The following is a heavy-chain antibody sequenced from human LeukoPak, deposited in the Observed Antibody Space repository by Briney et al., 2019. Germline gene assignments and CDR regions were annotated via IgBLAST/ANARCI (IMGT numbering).Heavy chain of an antibody. D-gene: IGHD3-10*01. V-gene: IGHV3-30-3*01. CDR3: ARGPLPLLGFGELYVDY. CDR2: ISYDGSNK. J-gene: IGHJ4*02. Sequence: WGSLRLSCAASGFTFSSYAMHWVRQAPGKGLEWVAVISYDGSNKYYADSVKGRFTISRDNSKNTLYLQMNSLRAEDTAVYYCARGPLPLLGFGELYVDYWGQGTLVTVSS. CDR1: GFTFSSYA.